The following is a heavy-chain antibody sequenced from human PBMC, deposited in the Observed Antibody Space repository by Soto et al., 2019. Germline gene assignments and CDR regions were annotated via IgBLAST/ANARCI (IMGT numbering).Heavy chain of an antibody. CDR2: INHSGST. CDR1: GGSFSGYY. V-gene: IGHV4-34*01. CDR3: ARNTITREGYFDY. J-gene: IGHJ4*02. D-gene: IGHD5-12*01. Sequence: QVQLQQWGAGLLKPSETLSLTCAVYGGSFSGYYWSWIRQPPGKGLEWIGEINHSGSTNYNPSLKSRVTISVATPKNQFSLKLSSVTAADTAVYYCARNTITREGYFDYWGQGTLVTVSS.